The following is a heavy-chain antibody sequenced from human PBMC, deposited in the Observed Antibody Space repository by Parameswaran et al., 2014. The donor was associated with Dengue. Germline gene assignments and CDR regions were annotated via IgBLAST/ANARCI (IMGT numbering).Heavy chain of an antibody. CDR3: ARHSSGIPYWYLDF. CDR2: IDPSDSYT. Sequence: KVSCKGSGYSFTSYWISWVRQMPGKGLEWMGRIDPSDSYTNYSPSFQGHVTISVDKSISTAYLQWSSLKASDTAMYYCARHSSGIPYWYLDFWGRGTLVTVSS. V-gene: IGHV5-10-1*01. CDR1: GYSFTSYW. J-gene: IGHJ2*01. D-gene: IGHD6-19*01.